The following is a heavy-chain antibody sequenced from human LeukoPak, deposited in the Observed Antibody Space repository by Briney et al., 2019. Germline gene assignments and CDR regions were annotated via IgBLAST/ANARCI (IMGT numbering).Heavy chain of an antibody. Sequence: GGSLRLSCAASGFTFSSYWMHWVRQAPGKGLVWVSRINGDASSTSYADSVKGRFSISRDNTRNTVYMQMNSLRAEDTAVYYCTRGGGTSDYWGQGTLVTVSS. V-gene: IGHV3-74*01. CDR3: TRGGGTSDY. CDR1: GFTFSSYW. CDR2: INGDASST. D-gene: IGHD1-14*01. J-gene: IGHJ4*02.